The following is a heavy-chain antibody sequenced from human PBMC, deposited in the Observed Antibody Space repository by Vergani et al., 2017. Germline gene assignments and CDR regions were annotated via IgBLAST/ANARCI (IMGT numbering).Heavy chain of an antibody. D-gene: IGHD3-3*01. CDR1: GGSFSGYY. J-gene: IGHJ4*02. CDR3: ARGRPPYYDFWSGYYLFDY. CDR2: INHSGST. Sequence: QVQLQESGPGLLKPSETLSLTCTVYGGSFSGYYWSWIRQPPGKGLEWIGEINHSGSTNYNPSLKSRVTISVDTSKNQFSLKLSSVTAADTAVYYCARGRPPYYDFWSGYYLFDYWGQGTLVTVSS. V-gene: IGHV4-34*01.